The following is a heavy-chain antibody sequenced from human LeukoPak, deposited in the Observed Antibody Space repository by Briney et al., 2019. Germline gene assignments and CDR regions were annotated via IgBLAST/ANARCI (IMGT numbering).Heavy chain of an antibody. CDR3: ARQGYGSGYYYFDY. Sequence: PSETLSLTCTVSGGSISSYYWSWIRQPPGKGLEWIGYVYYSGTTNYNPPLKSRVTISVDTSKNQFSLKLSSVTAADTAVYYCARQGYGSGYYYFDYWGQGTLVTVSS. V-gene: IGHV4-59*01. CDR2: VYYSGTT. J-gene: IGHJ4*02. D-gene: IGHD6-19*01. CDR1: GGSISSYY.